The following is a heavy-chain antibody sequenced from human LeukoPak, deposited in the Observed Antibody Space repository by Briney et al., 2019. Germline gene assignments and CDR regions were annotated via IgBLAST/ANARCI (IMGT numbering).Heavy chain of an antibody. CDR1: GFTFSSYG. D-gene: IGHD2-2*01. J-gene: IGHJ5*02. CDR3: AKEKSIVVVPAAIWNWFDP. CDR2: ISYDGSNK. Sequence: GGSLRLSCAASGFTFSSYGMHWVRQAPGKGLEWVAVISYDGSNKYYADSVKGRFTISRDNSKNTLYLQMNSLRAEDTAVYYCAKEKSIVVVPAAIWNWFDPWGQGTLVTVSS. V-gene: IGHV3-30*18.